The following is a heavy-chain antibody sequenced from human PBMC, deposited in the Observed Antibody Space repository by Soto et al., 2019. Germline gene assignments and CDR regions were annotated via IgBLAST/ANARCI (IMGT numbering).Heavy chain of an antibody. V-gene: IGHV4-59*01. Sequence: SETLSLTCTVSGGSISSYYWSWIRQPPGKGLEWIGYIYYSGSTNYNPSLKSRVTISVDTSKNQFSLKLSSVTAADTAVYYCARGHGYYDSSGYYYQGFDYWSQGTLVTVSS. J-gene: IGHJ4*02. CDR3: ARGHGYYDSSGYYYQGFDY. CDR1: GGSISSYY. D-gene: IGHD3-22*01. CDR2: IYYSGST.